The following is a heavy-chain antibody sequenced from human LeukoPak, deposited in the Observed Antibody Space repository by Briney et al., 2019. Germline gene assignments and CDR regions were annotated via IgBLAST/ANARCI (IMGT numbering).Heavy chain of an antibody. CDR3: ARLFREHSPPDY. D-gene: IGHD1/OR15-1a*01. V-gene: IGHV4-39*07. CDR1: GGSISNSAYY. CDR2: IYYTGTT. Sequence: PSETLSLTCTVSGGSISNSAYYWGWIRQPPGKGLEWIGSIYYTGTTSYNPSLKSRVTMSVDTSNNQFSLKLSSVTAADTAVYYCARLFREHSPPDYWGQGTLVTVSS. J-gene: IGHJ4*02.